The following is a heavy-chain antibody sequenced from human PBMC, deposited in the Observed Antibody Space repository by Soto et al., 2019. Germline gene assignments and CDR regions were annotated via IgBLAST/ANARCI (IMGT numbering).Heavy chain of an antibody. CDR2: IYPGDSET. CDR1: GYNFTTFW. V-gene: IGHV5-51*01. Sequence: GESLKISCKGSGYNFTTFWIGWVRQVPGKGLEWMGIIYPGDSETKYSPDFEGQVTISADRSTNTAYLQRRRLRASDTAMYYCTRLGFPGAIYFDSWGLGTLVTVSS. J-gene: IGHJ4*02. CDR3: TRLGFPGAIYFDS.